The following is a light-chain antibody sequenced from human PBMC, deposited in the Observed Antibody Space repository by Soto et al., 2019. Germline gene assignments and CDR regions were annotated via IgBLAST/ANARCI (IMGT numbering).Light chain of an antibody. CDR1: SSDVGGYNY. Sequence: QLVLTQPASVSESPGQSITISCTGTSSDVGGYNYVSWYQQHPGKVPKLMIYEVSNRPSGVSNRFSGSKSGNTASLTISGLQAEDEADYYCSSYTSSSTLVFGGGTKLTVL. CDR3: SSYTSSSTLV. V-gene: IGLV2-14*01. CDR2: EVS. J-gene: IGLJ3*02.